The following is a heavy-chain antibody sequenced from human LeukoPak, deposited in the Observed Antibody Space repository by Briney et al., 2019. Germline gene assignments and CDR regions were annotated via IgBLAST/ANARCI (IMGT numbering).Heavy chain of an antibody. CDR2: INHSGST. CDR3: ARGQGGSSWYHPRSPFDY. Sequence: SETLSLTCAVYGGSFSGYYWSWIRQPPGKGLEWIGEINHSGSTNYNPSLKSRVTISVDTSKNQLSLKLSSVTAADTAVYYCARGQGGSSWYHPRSPFDYWGQGTLVTVSS. J-gene: IGHJ4*02. D-gene: IGHD6-13*01. V-gene: IGHV4-34*01. CDR1: GGSFSGYY.